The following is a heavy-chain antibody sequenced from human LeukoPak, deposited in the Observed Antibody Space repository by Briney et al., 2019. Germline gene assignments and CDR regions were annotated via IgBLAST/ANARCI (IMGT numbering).Heavy chain of an antibody. CDR2: FDPEDGET. D-gene: IGHD5-18*01. V-gene: IGHV1-24*01. Sequence: GASVKVSCKVSGYALTELSMHWVRQAPGKGLEWMGGFDPEDGETIYAQKFQGRVTMTEDTSTDTAYMELSSLRSEDTAVYYCATVGYSYGYFFDYWGQGTLVTVSS. CDR1: GYALTELS. J-gene: IGHJ4*02. CDR3: ATVGYSYGYFFDY.